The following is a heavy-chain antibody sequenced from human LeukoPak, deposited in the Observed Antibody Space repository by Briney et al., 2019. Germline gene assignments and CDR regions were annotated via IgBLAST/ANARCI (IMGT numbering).Heavy chain of an antibody. J-gene: IGHJ6*03. Sequence: GGSLRLSCTASGFTFGDYAMSWFRQAPGKGLEWVGFIRSNAYGGTTECGAYVKDRFNVSRDDSKSIAYLQMHSLKTKDTAVYYCTRDRVDIVATTIYYYYYMDVWGKGTTVTVSS. CDR1: GFTFGDYA. CDR3: TRDRVDIVATTIYYYYYMDV. V-gene: IGHV3-49*03. D-gene: IGHD5-12*01. CDR2: IRSNAYGGTT.